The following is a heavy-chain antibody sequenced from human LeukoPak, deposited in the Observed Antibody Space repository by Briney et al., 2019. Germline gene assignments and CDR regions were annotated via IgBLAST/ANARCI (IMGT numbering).Heavy chain of an antibody. J-gene: IGHJ5*02. CDR3: ARVGNPLVTVFAWFDP. V-gene: IGHV4-39*07. D-gene: IGHD3-3*01. CDR2: IFYSGST. Sequence: SETLSLTCTVSGGSIGSGTYYWGWIRQSPGKGLEWIGSIFYSGSTNYNPSLKSRVTISVDTSKDQFSLKLSSVTAADTAVYYCARVGNPLVTVFAWFDPWGQGTLVTVSS. CDR1: GGSIGSGTYY.